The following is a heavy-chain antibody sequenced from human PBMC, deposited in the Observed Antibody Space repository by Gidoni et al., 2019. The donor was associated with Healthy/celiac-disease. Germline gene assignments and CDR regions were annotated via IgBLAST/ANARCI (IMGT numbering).Heavy chain of an antibody. CDR2: RKKDGREK. J-gene: IGHJ4*02. D-gene: IGHD2-2*01. CDR3: AREGGGPIVVVPAALEVDY. Sequence: EVQLVESGGGLVQPGGSLRPSCPASGFTFSSYWMSWVRQAPGKGLEWWENRKKDGREKYYVESVKGRVSISRENAKNALYLQMNSLRAEDTAGDYCAREGGGPIVVVPAALEVDYWGQGTLVTVSS. CDR1: GFTFSSYW. V-gene: IGHV3-7*01.